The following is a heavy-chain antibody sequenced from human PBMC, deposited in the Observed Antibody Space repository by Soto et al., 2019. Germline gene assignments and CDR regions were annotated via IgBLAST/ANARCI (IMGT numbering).Heavy chain of an antibody. CDR3: ARDRYCRSTSCDAGYYYGMDV. CDR2: ISAYNGNT. D-gene: IGHD2-2*01. Sequence: GASVKVSCKASGYTFTSYGISWVRQAPGQGLEWMGWISAYNGNTNYAQKLQGRVTMTTDTSTSTAYMELRSLRSDDTAVYYCARDRYCRSTSCDAGYYYGMDVWGQGTTVTVSS. V-gene: IGHV1-18*01. CDR1: GYTFTSYG. J-gene: IGHJ6*02.